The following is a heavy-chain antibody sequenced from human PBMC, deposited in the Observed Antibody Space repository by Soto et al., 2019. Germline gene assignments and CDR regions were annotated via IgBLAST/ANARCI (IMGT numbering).Heavy chain of an antibody. Sequence: PGGSLRLSCAASGFTFSSYAMHWVRQAPGKGLEWVAVISYDGSNKYYADSVKGRFTISRDNSKNTLYLQMNSLRAEDTAVYYCARSRSTYYGMDVWGQGTTVTVSS. V-gene: IGHV3-30-3*01. CDR2: ISYDGSNK. D-gene: IGHD2-2*01. CDR1: GFTFSSYA. J-gene: IGHJ6*02. CDR3: ARSRSTYYGMDV.